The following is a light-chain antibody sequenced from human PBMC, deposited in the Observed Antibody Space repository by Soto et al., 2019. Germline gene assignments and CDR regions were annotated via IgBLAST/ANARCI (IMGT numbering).Light chain of an antibody. CDR3: SSYTSDNPLV. Sequence: SVLTQAASLSVAPGQAIAISFTGTSTDVGGYNYVSWYQQHPGKAPKLIIYEVSSRPSGVSNRFSGAKSGNTASLTISGLQAEDEADYYCSSYTSDNPLVFGGGTNVTVL. J-gene: IGLJ3*02. CDR1: STDVGGYNY. CDR2: EVS. V-gene: IGLV2-14*01.